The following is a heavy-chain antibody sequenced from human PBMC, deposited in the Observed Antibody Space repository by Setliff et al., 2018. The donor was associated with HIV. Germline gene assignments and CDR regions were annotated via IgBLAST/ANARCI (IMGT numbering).Heavy chain of an antibody. CDR2: IYTSGST. Sequence: SETLSLTCTVSGGSISSGSYYWSWIRQPAGKGLEWIGHIYTSGSTNYNPSLKSRVTMSVDTSKNQFSLKLSSVTAADTAVYYCARRHYDFWSGYYNWFDPWGQGTLVTVSS. D-gene: IGHD3-3*01. CDR1: GGSISSGSYY. CDR3: ARRHYDFWSGYYNWFDP. J-gene: IGHJ5*02. V-gene: IGHV4-61*09.